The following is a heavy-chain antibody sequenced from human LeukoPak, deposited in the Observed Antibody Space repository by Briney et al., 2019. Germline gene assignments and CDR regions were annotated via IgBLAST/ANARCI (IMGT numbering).Heavy chain of an antibody. CDR3: APQGPSRDWYAYFDY. Sequence: GGSLRLSCAASGFTFSSYEMNWVRQAPGKGLEWVSYISSSGSTIYYADSVKGRFTISRDNAKNSLYLQMNSLRAEDTAVYYCAPQGPSRDWYAYFDYWGQGTLVTVSS. J-gene: IGHJ4*02. D-gene: IGHD6-19*01. CDR2: ISSSGSTI. V-gene: IGHV3-48*03. CDR1: GFTFSSYE.